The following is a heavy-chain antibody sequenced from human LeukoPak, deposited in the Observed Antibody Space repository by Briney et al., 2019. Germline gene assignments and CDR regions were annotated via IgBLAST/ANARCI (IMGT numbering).Heavy chain of an antibody. CDR1: GYTFTDYY. Sequence: ASVKVSCKASGYTFTDYYIHWVRQAPGQGLEWMGIINPSGGSTSYAQKFQGRVTMTRDTSTSTVYMELSSLRSEDTAVYYCARVEYYYDSSGYYWAGGAFDIWGQGTMVTVSS. D-gene: IGHD3-22*01. CDR2: INPSGGST. CDR3: ARVEYYYDSSGYYWAGGAFDI. J-gene: IGHJ3*02. V-gene: IGHV1-46*01.